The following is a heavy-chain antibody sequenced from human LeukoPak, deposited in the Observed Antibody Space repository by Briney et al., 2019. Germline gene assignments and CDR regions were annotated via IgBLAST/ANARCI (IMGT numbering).Heavy chain of an antibody. J-gene: IGHJ5*02. CDR1: GGSFSGYY. Sequence: KPSETLSLTCAVYGGSFSGYYWSWIRQPPGKGLEWIGEINHSGSTNYNPSLKSRVTISVDTSKNQFSLELSSVTAADTAVYYCARGGSRFLEWLLSHPYNWFDPWGQGTLVTVSS. D-gene: IGHD3-3*01. V-gene: IGHV4-34*01. CDR2: INHSGST. CDR3: ARGGSRFLEWLLSHPYNWFDP.